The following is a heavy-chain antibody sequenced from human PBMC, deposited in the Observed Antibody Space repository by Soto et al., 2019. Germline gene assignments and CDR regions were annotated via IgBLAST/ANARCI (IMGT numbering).Heavy chain of an antibody. Sequence: SETLSLTCTVSGGSISSYYWSWIRQPPGKGLEWIGYIYYSGSTNYNPSLKSRVAISVDTSKNQFSLKLSSVTAADTAVYYCARGFNAWGQGTLVTVSS. CDR3: ARGFNA. J-gene: IGHJ5*02. V-gene: IGHV4-59*01. CDR2: IYYSGST. CDR1: GGSISSYY.